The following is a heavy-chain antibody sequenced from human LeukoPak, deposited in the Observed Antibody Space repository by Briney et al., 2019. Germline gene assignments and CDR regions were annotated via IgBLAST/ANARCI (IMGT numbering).Heavy chain of an antibody. Sequence: GGSLRPSCAASGFTFSNAWMSWVRQAPGKGLEWVAHINEDGSDKYYVDSVTGRFSISRDNTKNSLYLQMSSLRAEDTAVYYCATWSNAWEFDYWGQGTLVSVSS. D-gene: IGHD1-26*01. CDR3: ATWSNAWEFDY. CDR2: INEDGSDK. V-gene: IGHV3-7*05. J-gene: IGHJ4*02. CDR1: GFTFSNAW.